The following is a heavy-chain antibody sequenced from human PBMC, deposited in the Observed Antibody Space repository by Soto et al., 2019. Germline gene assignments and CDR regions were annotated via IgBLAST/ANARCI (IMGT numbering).Heavy chain of an antibody. CDR2: ISWNSNSI. CDR1: GFIFDDYA. J-gene: IGHJ6*02. V-gene: IGHV3-9*01. Sequence: EVQLVESGGGLVQPGRSLRLSCAASGFIFDDYAMHWVRQAPGKGLEWVSGISWNSNSIGYTDSVKGRFTISRDNAKNSLYLQMNSLGAEDTALYYCAKSVSAGMDVWGQGTTVTVSS. CDR3: AKSVSAGMDV.